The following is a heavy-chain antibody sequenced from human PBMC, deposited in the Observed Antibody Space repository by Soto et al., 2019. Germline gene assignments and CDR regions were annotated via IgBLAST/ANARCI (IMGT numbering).Heavy chain of an antibody. CDR3: ARRSLGFLRAAYYFDQ. V-gene: IGHV1-24*01. CDR1: GYTLTELS. J-gene: IGHJ4*02. CDR2: FDPEDGET. Sequence: GASVKVSCKVSGYTLTELSMHWVRQLPGKGLEWMGGFDPEDGETIYAQKFQGRVTMTEDTSTDTAYMELSSLRSEDTAVYYCARRSLGFLRAAYYFDQWGQGTLVTVSS. D-gene: IGHD3-3*01.